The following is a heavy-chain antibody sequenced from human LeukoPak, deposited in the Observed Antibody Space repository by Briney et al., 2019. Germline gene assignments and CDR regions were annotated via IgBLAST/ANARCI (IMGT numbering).Heavy chain of an antibody. CDR3: ARDKVTGASYFDY. Sequence: GGSLRLSCAASGFTFTNYWMSWVRQTTAEAPGWLANIKQDGSEMYYVDSLKGRFTISRDNAKQSLYLQMNSLRGDDTAIYYCARDKVTGASYFDYWGQGTLVTVSS. CDR2: IKQDGSEM. CDR1: GFTFTNYW. D-gene: IGHD7-27*01. V-gene: IGHV3-7*01. J-gene: IGHJ4*02.